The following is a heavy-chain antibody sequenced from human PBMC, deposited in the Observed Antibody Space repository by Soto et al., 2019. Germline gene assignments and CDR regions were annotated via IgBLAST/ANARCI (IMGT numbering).Heavy chain of an antibody. CDR2: IYYSGNT. D-gene: IGHD3-10*01. CDR3: ARRRFGELSDFDY. V-gene: IGHV4-59*08. CDR1: GGSISNYY. J-gene: IGHJ4*02. Sequence: PSETLSLTCTVSGGSISNYYWNWVRQSPGKGLEWIGYIYYSGNTKYNPSLKSRVTISVDTSKNQFSLKLTSVTAADTAVYCCARRRFGELSDFDYWGQGTLVTVSS.